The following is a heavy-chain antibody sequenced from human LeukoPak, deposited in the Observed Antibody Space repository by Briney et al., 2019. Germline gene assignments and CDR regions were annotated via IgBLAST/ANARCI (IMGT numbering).Heavy chain of an antibody. Sequence: GASVKVSCKASGGTFSSYAISWVRQAPGQGLEWMGGIIPIFGTANYAQKFQGRVTITADESTSTAYMELGSLRSEDTAVYHCARDPAADSSGYGGDYWGQGTLVTVSS. V-gene: IGHV1-69*01. J-gene: IGHJ4*02. CDR3: ARDPAADSSGYGGDY. CDR1: GGTFSSYA. D-gene: IGHD3-22*01. CDR2: IIPIFGTA.